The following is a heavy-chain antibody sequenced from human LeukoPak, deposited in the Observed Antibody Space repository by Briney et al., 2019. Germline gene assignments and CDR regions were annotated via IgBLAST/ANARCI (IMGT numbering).Heavy chain of an antibody. J-gene: IGHJ4*02. CDR3: ARDIAAAGTEVDY. CDR1: GFTFSSYS. V-gene: IGHV3-21*01. CDR2: ISSSSSYI. Sequence: GGSLRPSCAASGFTFSSYSMNWVRQAPGKGLEWVSSISSSSSYIYYADSVKGRFTISRDNAKNSLYLQMNSLRAEDTAVYYCARDIAAAGTEVDYWGQGTLVTVSS. D-gene: IGHD6-13*01.